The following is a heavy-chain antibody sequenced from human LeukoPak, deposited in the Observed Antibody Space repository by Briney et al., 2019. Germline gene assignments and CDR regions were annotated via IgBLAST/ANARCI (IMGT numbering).Heavy chain of an antibody. J-gene: IGHJ6*02. V-gene: IGHV1-69*01. D-gene: IGHD4-11*01. CDR1: GGTFSIYA. CDR2: IIPIFGTA. Sequence: SVKVSCKASGGTFSIYAISWVRQAPGQGLEWMGGIIPIFGTANSAQKFEGRVTITADESTSTGYMELSRLRSEATAVYYCASDDRRLSYYSNPPFGMDVWGQGTTVTVSS. CDR3: ASDDRRLSYYSNPPFGMDV.